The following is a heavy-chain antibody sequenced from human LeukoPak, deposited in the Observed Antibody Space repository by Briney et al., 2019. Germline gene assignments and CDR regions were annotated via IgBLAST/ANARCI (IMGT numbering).Heavy chain of an antibody. Sequence: GGSLRLSCAASGFSFRSHGMSWIRQAPGKGLEWVSYISSSGSTIYYADSVKGRFTISRDNAKNSLYLQMNSLRAEDTAVYYCARTENSSGWPRNYYYYYYYMDVWGKGTTVTVSS. V-gene: IGHV3-48*04. J-gene: IGHJ6*03. CDR2: ISSSGSTI. CDR1: GFSFRSHG. CDR3: ARTENSSGWPRNYYYYYYYMDV. D-gene: IGHD6-19*01.